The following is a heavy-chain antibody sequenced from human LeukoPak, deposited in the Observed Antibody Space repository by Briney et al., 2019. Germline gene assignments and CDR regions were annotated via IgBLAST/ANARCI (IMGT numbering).Heavy chain of an antibody. CDR1: GFTFSSYS. V-gene: IGHV3-21*04. J-gene: IGHJ4*02. D-gene: IGHD3-3*01. CDR3: AKSDFWSGYPFDY. Sequence: GGSLRLSCAASGFTFSSYSMNWVRQAPGKGLEWVSSISSSSYIYYADSVKGRFTISRDNAKNSLYLQMNSLRAEDAAVYYCAKSDFWSGYPFDYWGQGTLVTVSS. CDR2: ISSSSYI.